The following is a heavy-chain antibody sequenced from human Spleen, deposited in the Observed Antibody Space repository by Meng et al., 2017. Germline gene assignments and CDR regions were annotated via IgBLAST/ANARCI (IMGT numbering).Heavy chain of an antibody. Sequence: VQWWESGGGLVKPGGALGLACVASGLTFSSYAMHWVRQAPGKGLEWVAVISYDGSNKYYADSVKGRFTISRDNSKNTLYLQMNSLRAEDTAVYSCARDGGTRDFDYWGQGTLVTVSS. V-gene: IGHV3-30*01. J-gene: IGHJ4*02. CDR1: GLTFSSYA. CDR2: ISYDGSNK. D-gene: IGHD3-16*01. CDR3: ARDGGTRDFDY.